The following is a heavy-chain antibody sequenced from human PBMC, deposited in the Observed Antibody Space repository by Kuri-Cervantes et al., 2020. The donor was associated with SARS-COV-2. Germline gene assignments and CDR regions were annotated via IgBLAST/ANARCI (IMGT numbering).Heavy chain of an antibody. CDR3: ARDLVVSSGWDYYMDV. V-gene: IGHV3-33*08. D-gene: IGHD6-19*01. Sequence: GGSLRLSCAASGFTFSGSAMHWVRQAPGKGLEWVAVIWYDGSNKYYADSVKGRFTISRDNSKNTLYLQMNSLRAEDTAVYYCARDLVVSSGWDYYMDVWGKGTTVTVSS. CDR1: GFTFSGSA. J-gene: IGHJ6*03. CDR2: IWYDGSNK.